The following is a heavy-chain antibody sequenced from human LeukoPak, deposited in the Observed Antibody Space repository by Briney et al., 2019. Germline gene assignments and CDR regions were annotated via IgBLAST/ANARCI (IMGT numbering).Heavy chain of an antibody. CDR2: MNPNSGNT. J-gene: IGHJ5*02. V-gene: IGHV1-8*01. CDR3: ARGRGRMVLGERDRFDP. Sequence: ASVKVSCTPAGYTFTSYDINWVRQATGQGLEWMGWMNPNSGNTGYAQKFKARVTMTRNTSIITAYMELSRLRSEDTAVYYCARGRGRMVLGERDRFDPWGQGTLVTVSS. D-gene: IGHD3-10*01. CDR1: GYTFTSYD.